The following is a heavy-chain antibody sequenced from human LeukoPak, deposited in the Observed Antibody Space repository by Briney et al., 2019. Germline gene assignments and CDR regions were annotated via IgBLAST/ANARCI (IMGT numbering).Heavy chain of an antibody. D-gene: IGHD2-8*01. Sequence: GGFLRLSCAASGFMFSSYSMNWVRQAPGKGLEWVSYITSSSSTIYYADSVKGRFTISRDNAKESLYLQMNSLRAEDTAVYYCARDLKWAFDYWGQGTLVTVSS. CDR2: ITSSSSTI. CDR3: ARDLKWAFDY. J-gene: IGHJ4*02. V-gene: IGHV3-48*01. CDR1: GFMFSSYS.